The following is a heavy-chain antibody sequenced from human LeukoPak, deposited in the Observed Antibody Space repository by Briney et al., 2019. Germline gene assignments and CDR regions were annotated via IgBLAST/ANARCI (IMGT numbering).Heavy chain of an antibody. CDR3: AKDRFDRLVADAFDI. Sequence: GGSLRLSCAASGFTFDDYAMLWVRQAPGKGLEWVSGISWNSGSIGYADSVKGRFTISRDNAKNSLYLQMNSLRAEDTALYYCAKDRFDRLVADAFDIWGQGTMVTVSS. J-gene: IGHJ3*02. CDR2: ISWNSGSI. D-gene: IGHD3-9*01. V-gene: IGHV3-9*01. CDR1: GFTFDDYA.